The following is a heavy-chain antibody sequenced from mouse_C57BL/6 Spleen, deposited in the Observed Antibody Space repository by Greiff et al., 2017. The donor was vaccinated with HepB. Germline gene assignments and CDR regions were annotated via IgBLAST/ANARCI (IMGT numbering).Heavy chain of an antibody. CDR2: VYPYNGGT. D-gene: IGHD1-1*01. Sequence: VHVKQSGPVLVKPGPSVKISCKASGFTFTDYYMHWVKQSHGKSLEWIGLVYPYNGGTSYNQKFKGKATLTVDTSSSTAYMELNSLTSEDSAVYYCARGDLYYGSSSSYWYFDVWGTGTTVTVSS. CDR3: ARGDLYYGSSSSYWYFDV. V-gene: IGHV1-36*01. J-gene: IGHJ1*03. CDR1: GFTFTDYY.